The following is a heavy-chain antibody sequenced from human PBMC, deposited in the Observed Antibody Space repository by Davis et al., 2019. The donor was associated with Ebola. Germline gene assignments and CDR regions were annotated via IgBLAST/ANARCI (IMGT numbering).Heavy chain of an antibody. CDR1: GYTFTSYG. CDR2: ISAYNGNT. J-gene: IGHJ6*03. CDR3: ARDRKGGYHYYYYYMDV. V-gene: IGHV1-18*04. Sequence: ASVKVSCKASGYTFTSYGISWVRQAPGQGLEWMGWISAYNGNTNYAQKLQGRVTMTTDTSTSTAYMELRSLRSDDTAVYYCARDRKGGYHYYYYYMDVWGKGTTVTVSS. D-gene: IGHD6-13*01.